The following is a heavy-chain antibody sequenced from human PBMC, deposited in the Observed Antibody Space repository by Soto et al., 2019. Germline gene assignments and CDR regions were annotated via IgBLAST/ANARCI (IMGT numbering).Heavy chain of an antibody. Sequence: QVQLVESGGGVVQPGRSLRLSCAASGFIFSSYGMHWVRQAPGKGLEWVAVISYDGINKYYSDSVKGRFTISRDNSKNTLYLQMNILRAEDTAVYYCAKSVYNWNDGFFDYWGPGTLVTVSS. J-gene: IGHJ4*02. CDR2: ISYDGINK. CDR3: AKSVYNWNDGFFDY. V-gene: IGHV3-30*18. CDR1: GFIFSSYG. D-gene: IGHD1-1*01.